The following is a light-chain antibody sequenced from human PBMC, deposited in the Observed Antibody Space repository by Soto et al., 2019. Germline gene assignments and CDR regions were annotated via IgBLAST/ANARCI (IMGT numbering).Light chain of an antibody. CDR3: QQYGSSPPT. V-gene: IGKV3-20*01. Sequence: EIVLTQSPGTLSLSPGERATLSCRASQSFNSIYLAWYQQKPGQTPRLLIYDASSRATGIPDRFSGSGSGTDFTLTISRLEPEDFAVYYCQQYGSSPPTFGQGTRLEIK. CDR1: QSFNSIY. J-gene: IGKJ5*01. CDR2: DAS.